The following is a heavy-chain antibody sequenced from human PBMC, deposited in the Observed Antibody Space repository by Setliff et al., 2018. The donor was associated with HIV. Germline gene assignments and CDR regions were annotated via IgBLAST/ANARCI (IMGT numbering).Heavy chain of an antibody. V-gene: IGHV4-59*01. J-gene: IGHJ3*02. CDR1: GGSISSYY. CDR2: IYYSGST. Sequence: LSLTCTVSGGSISSYYWSWIRQPPGKGLEWIGYIYYSGSTNYNPSLKSRVTISVDTSRNHFSLKLISVTAADTAVYYCAREITYDYVWGSFRQGAFDIWGQGTLVTVSS. D-gene: IGHD3-16*01. CDR3: AREITYDYVWGSFRQGAFDI.